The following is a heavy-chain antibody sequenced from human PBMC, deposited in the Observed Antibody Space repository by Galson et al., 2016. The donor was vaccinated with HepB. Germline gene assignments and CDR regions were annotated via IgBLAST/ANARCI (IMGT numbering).Heavy chain of an antibody. D-gene: IGHD5-24*01. V-gene: IGHV4-34*01. J-gene: IGHJ4*02. CDR2: THPSGST. Sequence: SETLSLTCGVYGGSFTGYYCNWFRQPPGMGLEWIGETHPSGSTSYNPSLGSRVTISLDTSKNQFSLKVDSVTAADTAVYFCSRGLDAYKAGNYWGQGTLVTVAA. CDR1: GGSFTGYY. CDR3: SRGLDAYKAGNY.